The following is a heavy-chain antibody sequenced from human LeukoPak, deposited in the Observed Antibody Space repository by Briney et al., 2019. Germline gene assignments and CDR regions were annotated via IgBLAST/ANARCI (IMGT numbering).Heavy chain of an antibody. CDR2: ISAYNGNT. V-gene: IGHV1-18*04. CDR1: GYTFTSYG. J-gene: IGHJ2*01. D-gene: IGHD4-17*01. CDR3: ARGPYGDYRGGLWYFDL. Sequence: ASVKVSCKASGYTFTSYGISWVRQAPGQGLEWMGWISAYNGNTNYAQKLQGRVTMTTDTSTSTAYMELRSLRSDDTAVYYCARGPYGDYRGGLWYFDLWGRGTLVTVSS.